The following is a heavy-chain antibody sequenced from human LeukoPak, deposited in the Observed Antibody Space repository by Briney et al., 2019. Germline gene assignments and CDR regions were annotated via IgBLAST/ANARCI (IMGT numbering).Heavy chain of an antibody. J-gene: IGHJ4*02. CDR3: ARPIVDTAMVLGY. CDR2: IWYDGSNK. D-gene: IGHD5-18*01. Sequence: GGSPELSCEASGFTFSSYGMHWVRQAPGKGLEWVAVIWYDGSNKYYADSVKGRFTISRDNSKNTLYLQMNSLRAEDTAVYYCARPIVDTAMVLGYWGQGTLVTVSS. CDR1: GFTFSSYG. V-gene: IGHV3-33*01.